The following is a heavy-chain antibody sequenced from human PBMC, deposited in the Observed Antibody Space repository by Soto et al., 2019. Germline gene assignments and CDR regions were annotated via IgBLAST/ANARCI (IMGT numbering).Heavy chain of an antibody. J-gene: IGHJ4*02. CDR1: GFTFSSYT. CDR2: ISSTSSHL. Sequence: PXESLRLSCIASGFTFSSYTMNWVRQAPGKGLEWVSAISSTSSHLYYADSVRGRFTISRDNAENSLYLQMNSLRPEDTAVYYCVRFTAVTVGPGATGFDFWGQGTLVTVSS. CDR3: VRFTAVTVGPGATGFDF. V-gene: IGHV3-21*04. D-gene: IGHD6-19*01.